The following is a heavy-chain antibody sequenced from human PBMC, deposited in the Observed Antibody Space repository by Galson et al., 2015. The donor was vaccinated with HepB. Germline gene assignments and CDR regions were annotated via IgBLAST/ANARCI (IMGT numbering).Heavy chain of an antibody. CDR2: ILGSGVTT. J-gene: IGHJ4*02. V-gene: IGHV3-23*01. CDR1: GFTFSSYG. CDR3: AKYGRLDTSSIWDY. D-gene: IGHD5-18*01. Sequence: SLRLSCAASGFTFSSYGMTWVRQAPGKGLEWVSAILGSGVTTFCADSVKGRFTVSRDNSKNTLYLHMNSLRLGDTAVYYCAKYGRLDTSSIWDYWGQGTLVTVSS.